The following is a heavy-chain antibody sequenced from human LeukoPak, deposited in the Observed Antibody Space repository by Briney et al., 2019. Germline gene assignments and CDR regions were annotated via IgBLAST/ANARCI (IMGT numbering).Heavy chain of an antibody. CDR1: GYSFTDYY. J-gene: IGHJ3*02. CDR3: ARAAYYDDGTGPYHFPHAFDI. Sequence: ATVKVSCKASGYSFTDYYMRWVRQAPGQGLEWMGRINPNTGDTNSAQKLQGRVTLTRDTSLTTVYMELSRLRSDDTAVYYCARAAYYDDGTGPYHFPHAFDIWGQVTIVAVSS. CDR2: INPNTGDT. D-gene: IGHD3-16*01. V-gene: IGHV1-2*06.